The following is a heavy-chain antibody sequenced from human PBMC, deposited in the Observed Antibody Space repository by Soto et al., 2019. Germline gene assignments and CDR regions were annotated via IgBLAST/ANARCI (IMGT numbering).Heavy chain of an antibody. D-gene: IGHD3-10*01. CDR2: IYHSGST. J-gene: IGHJ6*02. Sequence: PSETLSLTCAVSGYSTSSGYYWGWIRQPPGKGLEWIGSIYHSGSTYYNPSLKSRVTISVDTSKNQFSLKLSSVTAADTAVYYCARGPYGSGSYYKGYYYYGMDVWGQGTTVTVSS. CDR1: GYSTSSGYY. CDR3: ARGPYGSGSYYKGYYYYGMDV. V-gene: IGHV4-38-2*01.